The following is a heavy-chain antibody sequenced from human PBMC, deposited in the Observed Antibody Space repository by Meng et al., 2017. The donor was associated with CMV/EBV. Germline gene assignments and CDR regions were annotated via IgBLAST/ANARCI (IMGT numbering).Heavy chain of an antibody. D-gene: IGHD1-26*01. Sequence: SLKISCAASGFTFDDYAMHWVRQAPGKGLEWVSSISWNSGSIGYADSVKGRFTISRDNAKNSLYLQMNSLRAEDAALYYCAKDISYSESYHAFDYWGQGTLVTVSS. V-gene: IGHV3-9*01. J-gene: IGHJ4*02. CDR2: ISWNSGSI. CDR3: AKDISYSESYHAFDY. CDR1: GFTFDDYA.